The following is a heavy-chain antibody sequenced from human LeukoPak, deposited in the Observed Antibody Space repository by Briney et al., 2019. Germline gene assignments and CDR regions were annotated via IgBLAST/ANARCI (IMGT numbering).Heavy chain of an antibody. CDR3: ARVDSSGWYQPFDY. D-gene: IGHD6-19*01. V-gene: IGHV3-74*01. Sequence: GGSRRLSCAASGFTFSSYWMHWVRQAPGKGLVWVSRINSDGSSTSYADPVKGRLTISRDNAKNTLYLQMNSLRAEDTAVYYCARVDSSGWYQPFDYWGQGTLVTVSS. CDR1: GFTFSSYW. CDR2: INSDGSST. J-gene: IGHJ4*02.